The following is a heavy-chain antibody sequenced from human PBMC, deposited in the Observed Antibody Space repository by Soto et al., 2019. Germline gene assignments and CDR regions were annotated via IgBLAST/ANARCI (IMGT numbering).Heavy chain of an antibody. Sequence: QVQLVQSGAEVKKPGSSVKVSCKASGGTFSSYAISWVRQAPGQGLEWMGGIIPIFGTANYAQKFQGRVKIXXDXSXXTAYMEMSSLRSEDTAVYYCARDGITGTTYVQFAYWGQGTLVTVSS. CDR2: IIPIFGTA. CDR3: ARDGITGTTYVQFAY. J-gene: IGHJ4*02. CDR1: GGTFSSYA. D-gene: IGHD1-7*01. V-gene: IGHV1-69*12.